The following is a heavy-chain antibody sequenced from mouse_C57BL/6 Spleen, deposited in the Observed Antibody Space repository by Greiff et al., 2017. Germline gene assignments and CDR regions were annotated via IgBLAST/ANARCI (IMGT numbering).Heavy chain of an antibody. CDR1: GYAFSSYW. V-gene: IGHV1-80*01. Sequence: SGAELVKPGASVKISCKASGYAFSSYWMNWVKQRPGKGLEWIGQIYPGDGDTNYNGKFKGKATLTADKSSSTAYMQLSSLTSEDSAVYFCARHGSSYGGAMDYWGQGTSVTVSS. J-gene: IGHJ4*01. CDR3: ARHGSSYGGAMDY. CDR2: IYPGDGDT. D-gene: IGHD1-1*01.